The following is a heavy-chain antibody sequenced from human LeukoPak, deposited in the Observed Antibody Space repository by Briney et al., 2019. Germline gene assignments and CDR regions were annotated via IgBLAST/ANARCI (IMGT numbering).Heavy chain of an antibody. J-gene: IGHJ4*02. V-gene: IGHV3-48*03. Sequence: GGSLRLSCAASGFTFSSYEMNWVRQAPGKGLEWVSYISSSGSTIYYADSVKGRFTISRDNAKNSLYLQMNSLRAEDTAVYYCARADFQTYYYDSSGYSGHEYFDYWGQGTLVTVSS. CDR1: GFTFSSYE. CDR2: ISSSGSTI. CDR3: ARADFQTYYYDSSGYSGHEYFDY. D-gene: IGHD3-22*01.